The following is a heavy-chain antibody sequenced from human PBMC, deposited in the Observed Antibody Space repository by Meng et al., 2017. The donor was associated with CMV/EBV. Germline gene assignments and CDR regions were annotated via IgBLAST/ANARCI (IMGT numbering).Heavy chain of an antibody. V-gene: IGHV3-11*01. Sequence: LSCVASGFAFSEHWMTWIRQSPGKGLELISYISDSGGNIYYADSVKGRFTISRENGKNSLYLEMSSLRDEDTAIYYCTRVAESSIGVWGQGALVTVSS. J-gene: IGHJ4*02. CDR3: TRVAESSIGV. D-gene: IGHD6-13*01. CDR1: GFAFSEHW. CDR2: ISDSGGNI.